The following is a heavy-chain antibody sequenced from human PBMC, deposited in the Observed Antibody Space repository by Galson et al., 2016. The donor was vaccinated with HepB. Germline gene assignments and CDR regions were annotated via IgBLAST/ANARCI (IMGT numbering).Heavy chain of an antibody. CDR1: GFTFSDHY. CDR2: SRDKAHSYTT. D-gene: IGHD2/OR15-2a*01. CDR3: ARDFYDGSCHYTDY. J-gene: IGHJ4*02. V-gene: IGHV3-72*01. Sequence: SLRLSCAASGFTFSDHYIDWVRQAPGKGREWVGRSRDKAHSYTTEYAASVKGRFAISRDESRNSLYLQMNSLKTEDTAVYYCARDFYDGSCHYTDYWGRGTLVTVSS.